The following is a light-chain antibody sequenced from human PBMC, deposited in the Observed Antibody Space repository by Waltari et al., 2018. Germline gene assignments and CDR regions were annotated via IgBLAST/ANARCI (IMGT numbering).Light chain of an antibody. Sequence: DIVLTQSPDSLAVSLGERATINCKSSQSVVFSSNNKNYFGWYQQKPGQPPKLLITWASSRESGVPDRFSGSGSETDFTLTIISLQAEDVAVYYCQQCYTIPYTFGQGTKLEI. CDR2: WAS. CDR3: QQCYTIPYT. J-gene: IGKJ2*01. CDR1: QSVVFSSNNKNY. V-gene: IGKV4-1*01.